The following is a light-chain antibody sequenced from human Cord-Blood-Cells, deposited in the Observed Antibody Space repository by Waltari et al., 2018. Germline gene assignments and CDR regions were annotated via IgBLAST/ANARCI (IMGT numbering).Light chain of an antibody. V-gene: IGKV3-20*01. J-gene: IGKJ4*01. CDR3: QQYGSSPRT. CDR1: QSVSSSF. CDR2: GAS. Sequence: ELVLTQSPGTLSLSPGERATLPCRASQSVSSSFLAWYQQKPGQAPRLLIYGASSSATGIPDRFSGSGSGTDFTLTISRLEPEDFAVYYCQQYGSSPRTFGGGTKVEIK.